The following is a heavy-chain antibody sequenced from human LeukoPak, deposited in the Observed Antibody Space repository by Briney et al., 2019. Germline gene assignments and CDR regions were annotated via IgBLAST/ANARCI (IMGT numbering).Heavy chain of an antibody. D-gene: IGHD3-10*01. CDR1: GGSISGYY. V-gene: IGHV4-59*12. Sequence: PSETLSLTCTVSGGSISGYYWSWVRQPPGKGLEWIGYIYYSGSTNYNPSLKSRVTISVDTSKNQFSLKLSSVTAADTAVYYCARRGVLLWFGERYYFDYWGQGTLVTVSS. CDR3: ARRGVLLWFGERYYFDY. CDR2: IYYSGST. J-gene: IGHJ4*02.